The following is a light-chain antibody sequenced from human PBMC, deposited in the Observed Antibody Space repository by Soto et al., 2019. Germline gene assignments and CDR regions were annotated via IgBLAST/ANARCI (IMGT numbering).Light chain of an antibody. V-gene: IGLV2-8*01. Sequence: QSALTQPPSASGSPGQSVTISCTGTSNDVAVYQYVSWYQQHPGKAPKLIIYEVNKRPSGVPDRFSGSKSGSTASLTVSGLQPEDEADYYCISYAGSSTYVFGTGTKLT. J-gene: IGLJ1*01. CDR1: SNDVAVYQY. CDR3: ISYAGSSTYV. CDR2: EVN.